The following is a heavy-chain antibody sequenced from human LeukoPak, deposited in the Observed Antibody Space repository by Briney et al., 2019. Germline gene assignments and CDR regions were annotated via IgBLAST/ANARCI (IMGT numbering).Heavy chain of an antibody. CDR2: IYTGGT. J-gene: IGHJ4*02. CDR1: SGSISSYY. Sequence: SETLSLTCTVSSGSISSYYWSWIRQPAGKGLEWIGRIYTGGTNYNPSLKSRVTMSVDASKNQFSLKVSSVTAADTAVYYCAREGYSSSWYGVDYWGQGTLVTVFS. V-gene: IGHV4-4*07. CDR3: AREGYSSSWYGVDY. D-gene: IGHD6-13*01.